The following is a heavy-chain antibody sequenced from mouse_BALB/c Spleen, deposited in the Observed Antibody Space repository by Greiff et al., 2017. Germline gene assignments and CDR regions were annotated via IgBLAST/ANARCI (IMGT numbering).Heavy chain of an antibody. CDR2: IYPGGGYT. Sequence: QVQLKQSGAELVRPGTSVKISCKASGYTFTNYWLGWVKQRPGHGLEWIGDIYPGGGYTNYNEKFKGKATLTADTSSSTAYMQLSSLTSEDSAVYFCARIGQLGVMDYWGQGTSVTVSS. V-gene: IGHV1-63*02. J-gene: IGHJ4*01. CDR3: ARIGQLGVMDY. D-gene: IGHD3-1*01. CDR1: GYTFTNYW.